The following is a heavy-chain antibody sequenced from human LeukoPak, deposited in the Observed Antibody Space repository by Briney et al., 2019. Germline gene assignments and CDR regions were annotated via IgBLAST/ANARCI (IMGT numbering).Heavy chain of an antibody. Sequence: PGGSLRLSCAASGFTLSSYWMSWVRQAPGKGLEWVANIKQDGSEKYYVDSVKGRFTISRDNAKNPLYLQMNSLRAEDTAVYYCARDRFPLYWGQGTLVTVSS. D-gene: IGHD3-16*01. J-gene: IGHJ4*02. CDR2: IKQDGSEK. V-gene: IGHV3-7*01. CDR1: GFTLSSYW. CDR3: ARDRFPLY.